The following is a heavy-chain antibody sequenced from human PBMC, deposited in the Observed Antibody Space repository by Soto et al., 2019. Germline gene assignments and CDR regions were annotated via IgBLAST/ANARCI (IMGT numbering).Heavy chain of an antibody. D-gene: IGHD2-2*01. CDR1: GGSISSYY. CDR2: IYYSGST. CDR3: ARHLGSSTSWEQNLKKPPGGWFDP. V-gene: IGHV4-59*08. Sequence: PSETLSLTCTVSGGSISSYYWSWIRQPPGKGLEWIGYIYYSGSTNYNPSLKSRVTISVDTSKNHFSLKLSSVTAADTAVYYCARHLGSSTSWEQNLKKPPGGWFDPWGQGTLVTVSS. J-gene: IGHJ5*02.